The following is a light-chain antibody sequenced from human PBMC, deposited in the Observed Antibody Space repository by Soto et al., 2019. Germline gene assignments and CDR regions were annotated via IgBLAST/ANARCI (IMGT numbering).Light chain of an antibody. CDR3: SSYTSSSTRV. CDR1: SSDVGGYNY. V-gene: IGLV2-14*01. CDR2: EVS. J-gene: IGLJ3*02. Sequence: QSVLTQPASVSGSPGQSITISCTGTSSDVGGYNYVSWYQQYPGKAPKLMIYEVSHRPSGVSNRFSGSKSGNTASLTISGFQAEDEADYYCSSYTSSSTRVFGGGT.